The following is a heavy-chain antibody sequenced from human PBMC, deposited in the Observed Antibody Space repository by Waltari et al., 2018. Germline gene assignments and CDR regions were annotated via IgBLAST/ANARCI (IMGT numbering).Heavy chain of an antibody. D-gene: IGHD3-10*01. CDR1: GVSISSGTYY. CDR2: IYSSGTT. Sequence: QVQLQESGPRLVKPSQTLSLTCPFSGVSISSGTYYWSWLRQSAGRGLEWLGRIYSSGTTKYNPSLKSRVSISIDRSKNQFFVRLTSATAADSAIYYCVRDWGGDDSGSVWGRGAPVTVSS. J-gene: IGHJ4*02. CDR3: VRDWGGDDSGSV. V-gene: IGHV4-61*02.